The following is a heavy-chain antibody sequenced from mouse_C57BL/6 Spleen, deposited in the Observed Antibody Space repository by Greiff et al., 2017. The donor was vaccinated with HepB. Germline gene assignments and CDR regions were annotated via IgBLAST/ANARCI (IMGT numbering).Heavy chain of an antibody. CDR2: IHPNSSST. CDR1: GYTFTSYW. V-gene: IGHV1-64*01. Sequence: VQLQQPGAELVKPGASVKLSCKASGYTFTSYWMHWVKQRPGQGLEWIGMIHPNSSSTNYNEKFKSKATLTVDKSSSTAYMQLSSLTSEDSAVYYCARDGGLLRGAMDYWGQGTSVTVSS. J-gene: IGHJ4*01. CDR3: ARDGGLLRGAMDY. D-gene: IGHD2-3*01.